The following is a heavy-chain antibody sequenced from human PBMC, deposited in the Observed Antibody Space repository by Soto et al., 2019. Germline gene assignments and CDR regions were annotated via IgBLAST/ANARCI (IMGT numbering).Heavy chain of an antibody. D-gene: IGHD2-2*01. CDR1: GGTFSSYT. Sequence: ASVKVSCKASGGTFSSYTISWVRQAPGQGLEWMGRIIPILGIANYAQKYQGRVTITADKSTSTAYMELSSLRSEDTAVYYFALYCSSTSCRYYYYYMDVWGKGTTVTVSS. J-gene: IGHJ6*03. CDR3: ALYCSSTSCRYYYYYMDV. CDR2: IIPILGIA. V-gene: IGHV1-69*02.